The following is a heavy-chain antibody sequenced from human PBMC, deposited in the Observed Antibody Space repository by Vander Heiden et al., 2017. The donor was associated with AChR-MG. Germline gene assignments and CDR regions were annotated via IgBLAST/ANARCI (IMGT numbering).Heavy chain of an antibody. CDR2: ISYDGSNK. CDR1: GFTFSSYG. V-gene: IGHV3-30*18. D-gene: IGHD2-15*01. CDR3: AKDQDIGGVAPDAFDI. Sequence: QVQLVESGGGVVQPGRSLRLSCAASGFTFSSYGMHWVRQAPGKGLEWVAVISYDGSNKYYADSVKGRFTISRDNSKNTRYLQMNSMRAEDTAVYYCAKDQDIGGVAPDAFDIWGQGTMVTVSS. J-gene: IGHJ3*02.